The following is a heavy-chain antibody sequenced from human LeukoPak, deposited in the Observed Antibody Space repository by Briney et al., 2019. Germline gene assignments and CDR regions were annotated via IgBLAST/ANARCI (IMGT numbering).Heavy chain of an antibody. CDR1: GYTLTELS. Sequence: GASVKVSCKVSGYTLTELSMHWVRQAPGKGLEWMGGFDPEDGETIYAQKFQGRVTITRDTSASTAYMELSSLRSEDMAVYYCARDGNWNYVDGGLGFDYWGQGTLVTVSS. V-gene: IGHV1-24*01. D-gene: IGHD1-7*01. CDR3: ARDGNWNYVDGGLGFDY. CDR2: FDPEDGET. J-gene: IGHJ4*02.